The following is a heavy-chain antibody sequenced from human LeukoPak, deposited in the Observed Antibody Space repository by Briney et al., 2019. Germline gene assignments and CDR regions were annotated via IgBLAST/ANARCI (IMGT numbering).Heavy chain of an antibody. CDR3: GRGHWGLDY. Sequence: GGSLRLSCAASGFTFSSYGMSWVRQAPGKGLEWVANIKQDGSEKYYVDSVKGRFTISRDNAKSSLYLQMNSLRAEDTAVYYCGRGHWGLDYWGQGALVTVSS. CDR1: GFTFSSYG. D-gene: IGHD7-27*01. J-gene: IGHJ4*02. V-gene: IGHV3-7*01. CDR2: IKQDGSEK.